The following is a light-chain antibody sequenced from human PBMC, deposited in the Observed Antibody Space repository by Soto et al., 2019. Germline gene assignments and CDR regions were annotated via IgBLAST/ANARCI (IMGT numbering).Light chain of an antibody. V-gene: IGLV2-14*01. Sequence: QSALTQPASGFGAPGQAITLSCTGTASDIGGYYFVSWYQQHPGKAPKLMIYDVSNRPSGVSNRFSGFKSGNTASLTISGLQAEDEADYYCSSYRSSNTPFVFGTGTKVTVL. CDR2: DVS. CDR1: ASDIGGYYF. CDR3: SSYRSSNTPFV. J-gene: IGLJ1*01.